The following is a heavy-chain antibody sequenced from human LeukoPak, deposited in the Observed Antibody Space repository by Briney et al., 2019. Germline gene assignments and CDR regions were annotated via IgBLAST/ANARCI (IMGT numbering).Heavy chain of an antibody. V-gene: IGHV4-30-2*01. Sequence: PSETLSLTCTVSGGSISSGGYYWSWIRQPPGKGLEWIGYIYHSGSTYYNPSLKSRVTISVDRSKNQFSLELSSVTAADTAVYYRGGPPRVGPPDYLGQGTLVTVSS. D-gene: IGHD1-26*01. J-gene: IGHJ4*02. CDR3: GGPPRVGPPDY. CDR2: IYHSGST. CDR1: GGSISSGGYY.